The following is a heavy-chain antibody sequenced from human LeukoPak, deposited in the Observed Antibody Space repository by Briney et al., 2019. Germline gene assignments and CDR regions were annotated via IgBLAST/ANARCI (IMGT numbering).Heavy chain of an antibody. D-gene: IGHD6-19*01. V-gene: IGHV3-30*18. J-gene: IGHJ4*02. CDR2: ISYDGSNK. Sequence: GGSLRLSCAASGFTFSSYAMSWVRQAPGKGLEWVAVISYDGSNKYYADSVKGRFTISRDNSKNTLYLQMNSLRAEDTAVYYCAKDIGQWLVRYFDYWGQGTLVTVSS. CDR3: AKDIGQWLVRYFDY. CDR1: GFTFSSYA.